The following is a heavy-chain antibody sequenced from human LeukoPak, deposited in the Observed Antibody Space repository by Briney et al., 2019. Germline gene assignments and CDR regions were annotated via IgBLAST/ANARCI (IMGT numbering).Heavy chain of an antibody. CDR1: GYTFTSYA. J-gene: IGHJ5*02. Sequence: ASVKVSCKASGYTFTSYAMHWVRQAPGQRREWMGWINAGNGNTKYSQKFQGRVTITRDTSASTAYMELSSLRSEDTAVYYCAREGSSWYVWFDPWGQGTLVTVSS. V-gene: IGHV1-3*01. CDR2: INAGNGNT. CDR3: AREGSSWYVWFDP. D-gene: IGHD6-13*01.